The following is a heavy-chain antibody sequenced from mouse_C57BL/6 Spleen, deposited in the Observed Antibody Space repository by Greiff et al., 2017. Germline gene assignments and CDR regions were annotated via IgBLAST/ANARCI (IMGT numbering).Heavy chain of an antibody. V-gene: IGHV10-1*01. Sequence: EVQGVESGGGLVQPKGSLKLSCAASGFSFNTYAMNWVRQAPGKGLEWVARIRSKSNNYATYYADSVKDRFTISRDDSESMLYLQMNNLKTEDTAMYYCVRSYGFYFDYWGQGTTLTVSS. J-gene: IGHJ2*01. CDR2: IRSKSNNYAT. CDR3: VRSYGFYFDY. CDR1: GFSFNTYA. D-gene: IGHD1-1*01.